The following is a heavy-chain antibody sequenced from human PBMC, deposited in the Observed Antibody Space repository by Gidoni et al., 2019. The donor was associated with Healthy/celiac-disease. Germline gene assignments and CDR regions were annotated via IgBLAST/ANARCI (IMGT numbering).Heavy chain of an antibody. CDR2: ISYDGSNK. D-gene: IGHD4-17*01. V-gene: IGHV3-30-3*01. J-gene: IGHJ1*01. CDR3: ARTVTTIGSYFQH. Sequence: PGKGLEWVAVISYDGSNKYYTDSVKGRCTISSDNSKNTLDLQMNGPGAEDTAVYYCARTVTTIGSYFQHWGQGTLVTVSS.